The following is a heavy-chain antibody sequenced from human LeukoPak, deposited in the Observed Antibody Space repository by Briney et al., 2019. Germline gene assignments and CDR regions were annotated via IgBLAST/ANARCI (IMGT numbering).Heavy chain of an antibody. CDR1: GGSISSYY. D-gene: IGHD1-26*01. CDR2: IYYSGST. J-gene: IGHJ5*02. CDR3: ARAHSGGSYYAWTP. Sequence: SETLSLTCTVSGGSISSYYWSWIRQPPGKGLEWIGYIYYSGSTNYNPSLKSRFTISVDTSKNQFSLKLSSVTAADTAVYYCARAHSGGSYYAWTPWGQGTLVTVSS. V-gene: IGHV4-59*01.